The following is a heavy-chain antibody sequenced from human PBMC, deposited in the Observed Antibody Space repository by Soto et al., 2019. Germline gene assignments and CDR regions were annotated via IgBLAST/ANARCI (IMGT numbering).Heavy chain of an antibody. CDR3: ATFPDYDILTGYYRDAFDI. CDR2: IYHSGNT. CDR1: GGSISSSNW. Sequence: SETLSLTCAVSGGSISSSNWWSWVRKPPGKGLEWIGEIYHSGNTNYNPSLKSRVTMAVDKSRNQFSLKLSSVTAADTAVYYCATFPDYDILTGYYRDAFDIWGQGTMVT. V-gene: IGHV4-4*02. D-gene: IGHD3-9*01. J-gene: IGHJ3*02.